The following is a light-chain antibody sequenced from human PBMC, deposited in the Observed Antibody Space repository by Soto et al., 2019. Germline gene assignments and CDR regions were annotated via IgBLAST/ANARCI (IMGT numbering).Light chain of an antibody. Sequence: EVVMTQSPATLSVSPGERATLSCRASQSISSNLGWYQQKPGQAPRLPIYAASTRATGIPARFSGSGSGTEFTLTISSLQSEDFAVYYCQQYNNWPPLTFGGGTKVEIK. V-gene: IGKV3D-15*01. CDR1: QSISSN. CDR2: AAS. J-gene: IGKJ4*01. CDR3: QQYNNWPPLT.